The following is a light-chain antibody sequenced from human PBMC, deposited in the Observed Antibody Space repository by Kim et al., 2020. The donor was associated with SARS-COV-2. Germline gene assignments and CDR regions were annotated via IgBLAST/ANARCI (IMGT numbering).Light chain of an antibody. CDR2: DVS. CDR1: SSDIGTYNY. J-gene: IGLJ2*01. V-gene: IGLV2-14*03. CDR3: NSYTMSSTPL. Sequence: GQSITLSCTGTSSDIGTYNYVSWYQQYPGKAPKLMIYDVSVRPSGVSKRFSGSKSGNTASLTISGLQAEDEADYYCNSYTMSSTPLFGGGTQLTVL.